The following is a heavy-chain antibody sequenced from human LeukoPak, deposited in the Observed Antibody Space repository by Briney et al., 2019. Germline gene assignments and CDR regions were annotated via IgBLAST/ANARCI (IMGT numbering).Heavy chain of an antibody. Sequence: GGSLRLSCAASGFTCSTYVMSWVRQAPGKGLEWLSLILHNGDSTYYADSVKGRFTISRDNSKNTLYLQMNSLRAEDTAVYYCARLSSFAFDIWGQGTMVTVSS. D-gene: IGHD3-16*02. CDR3: ARLSSFAFDI. V-gene: IGHV3-23*01. J-gene: IGHJ3*02. CDR2: ILHNGDST. CDR1: GFTCSTYV.